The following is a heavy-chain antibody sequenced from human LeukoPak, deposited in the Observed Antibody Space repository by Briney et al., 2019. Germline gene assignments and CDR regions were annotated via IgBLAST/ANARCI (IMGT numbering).Heavy chain of an antibody. D-gene: IGHD6-13*01. CDR2: IYYSGST. CDR3: ARDGIAAAGYFDY. CDR1: GGSISSGGYY. J-gene: IGHJ4*02. Sequence: SQTLSLTCTVSGGSISSGGYYWRWIRQHPGKGLEWIGYIYYSGSTYYNPSLKSRVTISVDTSKNQFSLKLSSVTAADTAVYYCARDGIAAAGYFDYWGQGTLVTVSS. V-gene: IGHV4-31*03.